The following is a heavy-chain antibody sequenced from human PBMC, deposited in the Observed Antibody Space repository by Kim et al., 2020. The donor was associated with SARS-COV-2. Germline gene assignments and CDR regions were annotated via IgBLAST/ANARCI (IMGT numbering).Heavy chain of an antibody. J-gene: IGHJ4*02. CDR1: GYTFTSYG. Sequence: ASVKVSCKASGYTFTSYGISWVRQAPGQGLEWMGWISAYNGNTNYAQKLQGRVTMTTDTSTSTAYMELRSLRSDDTAVYYCARLAFTSSWNPDLDYWGQGTLVTVSS. CDR3: ARLAFTSSWNPDLDY. CDR2: ISAYNGNT. D-gene: IGHD6-13*01. V-gene: IGHV1-18*01.